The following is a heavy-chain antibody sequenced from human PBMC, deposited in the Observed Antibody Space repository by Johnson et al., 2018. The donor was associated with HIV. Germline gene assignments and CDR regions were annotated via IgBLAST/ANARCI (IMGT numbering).Heavy chain of an antibody. J-gene: IGHJ3*02. Sequence: QVQLVESGGGVVQPGTSMRLSCAPSGFTFSTSVMHWVRRAPGKGLEWVSGISVDGYIKYYADSVKGRFTISRDNSKNILYLQMNSLRAEDTATYYCARLPSGYNRDTFNIWGQGTMVTVSS. CDR2: ISVDGYIK. D-gene: IGHD5-18*01. CDR3: ARLPSGYNRDTFNI. CDR1: GFTFSTSV. V-gene: IGHV3-30-3*01.